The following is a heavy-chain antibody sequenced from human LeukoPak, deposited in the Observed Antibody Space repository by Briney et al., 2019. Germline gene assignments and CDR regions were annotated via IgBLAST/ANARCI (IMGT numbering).Heavy chain of an antibody. J-gene: IGHJ3*02. D-gene: IGHD3-10*01. Sequence: GGTLRLSCAASGFTFSSYGMSWVRQAPGKGLEWVSAISGSGGSTYYADSVKGRFTISRDNAKNSLYLQMNSLRAEDTALYYCASFIRGAFDIWGQGTMVTVSS. CDR3: ASFIRGAFDI. CDR2: ISGSGGST. V-gene: IGHV3-23*01. CDR1: GFTFSSYG.